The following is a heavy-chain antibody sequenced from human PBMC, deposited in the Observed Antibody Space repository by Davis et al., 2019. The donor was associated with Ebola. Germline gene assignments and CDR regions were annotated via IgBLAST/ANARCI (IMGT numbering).Heavy chain of an antibody. CDR3: TTGAMTAYEI. J-gene: IGHJ3*02. CDR2: ISSSSSTI. V-gene: IGHV3-48*02. CDR1: GFTFSSYS. Sequence: GESLKISCAASGFTFSSYSMNWVRQAPGKGLEWVSYISSSSSTIYFADSVKGRFTISRDNAKNSLYLQMNSLRDEDTAVYYCTTGAMTAYEIWGQGTMVTVSS. D-gene: IGHD1-1*01.